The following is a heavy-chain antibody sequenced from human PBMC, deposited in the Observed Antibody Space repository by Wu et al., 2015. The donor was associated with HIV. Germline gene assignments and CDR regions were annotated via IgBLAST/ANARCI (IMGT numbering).Heavy chain of an antibody. Sequence: LVQSGGEVKRPGASVKVSCKASGYTFSSYGVMWVRQAPGHGLEWMGWISAHTGQTDYPXHFQGRVTMTIDTSTSTVYIDLRSLTSDDTAVYYCASSSSSWYIFDYWGQGTRVTVSS. V-gene: IGHV1-18*01. D-gene: IGHD6-13*01. CDR3: ASSSSSWYIFDY. CDR1: GYTFSSYG. J-gene: IGHJ4*02. CDR2: ISAHTGQT.